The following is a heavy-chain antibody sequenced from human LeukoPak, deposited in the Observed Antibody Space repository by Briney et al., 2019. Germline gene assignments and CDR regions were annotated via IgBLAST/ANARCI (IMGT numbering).Heavy chain of an antibody. CDR1: GFTFSGYW. J-gene: IGHJ4*02. CDR2: IKQDGSEK. Sequence: PGGSLRLSCAASGFTFSGYWMSWVRQAPGKGLEWVANIKQDGSEKYYVDSVKGRFTISRDNAKNSLYLQMNSLRAEDTAVYYCARGSWIVATILDYWGQGTLVTVSS. CDR3: ARGSWIVATILDY. V-gene: IGHV3-7*01. D-gene: IGHD5-12*01.